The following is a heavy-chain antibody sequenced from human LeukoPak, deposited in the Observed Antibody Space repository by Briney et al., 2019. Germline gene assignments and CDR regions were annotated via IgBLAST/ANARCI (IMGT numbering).Heavy chain of an antibody. V-gene: IGHV1-8*03. CDR2: MNPNSGNT. J-gene: IGHJ6*03. CDR1: GYTFTSYD. CDR3: ARGVRGWNDDGYMDV. Sequence: GASVKVSCKASGYTFTSYDINWVRQATGQGLEWMGWMNPNSGNTGYAQKFHGRVTITRNTSISTAYMELSSLRSEDTAVYYCARGVRGWNDDGYMDVWGKGTTVTVSS. D-gene: IGHD1-1*01.